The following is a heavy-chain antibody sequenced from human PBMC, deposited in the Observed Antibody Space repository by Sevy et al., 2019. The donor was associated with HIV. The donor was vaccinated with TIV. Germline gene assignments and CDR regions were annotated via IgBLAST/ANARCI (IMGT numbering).Heavy chain of an antibody. CDR3: ARSGGGYCSGGSCHPFPNYFDY. D-gene: IGHD2-15*01. V-gene: IGHV3-53*01. CDR2: IYSGGSP. CDR1: GFTVSSNY. J-gene: IGHJ4*01. Sequence: GGSLRLSCAASGFTVSSNYMSWVRQAPGKGLEWVSVIYSGGSPYYPDSVKGRFTISKDNSKNLLYLQINSLRAEDTAVYYCARSGGGYCSGGSCHPFPNYFDYWGHGTLVTVSS.